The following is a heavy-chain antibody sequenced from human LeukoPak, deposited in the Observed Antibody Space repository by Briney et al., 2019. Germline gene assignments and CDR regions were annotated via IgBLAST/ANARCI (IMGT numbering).Heavy chain of an antibody. J-gene: IGHJ4*02. CDR2: FKTNYNQV. V-gene: IGHV3-23*05. CDR3: ARSVPDYTRFDF. D-gene: IGHD4-11*01. Sequence: GGSLRLSCVASGFSFTDYAMNWVRQAPGKGLEWVSTFKTNYNQVYYAESVRGRFTMSTDNSKKTAYLQMNSLRVEDAALYYCARSVPDYTRFDFWGQGALVTVSS. CDR1: GFSFTDYA.